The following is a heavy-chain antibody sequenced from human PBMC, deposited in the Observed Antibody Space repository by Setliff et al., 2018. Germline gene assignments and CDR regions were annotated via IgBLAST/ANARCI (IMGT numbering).Heavy chain of an antibody. CDR3: ASPSAGWTKPFDV. Sequence: GESLKISCKGSAYKFSNFWVAWVRQMHGKGLEWMAAVYPGDSQIKYGPSFQGQFTISVDKSISTAYLQCSSLKAPDTAMYYCASPSAGWTKPFDVWGQGTMVTVSS. J-gene: IGHJ3*01. CDR2: VYPGDSQI. D-gene: IGHD6-19*01. V-gene: IGHV5-51*01. CDR1: AYKFSNFW.